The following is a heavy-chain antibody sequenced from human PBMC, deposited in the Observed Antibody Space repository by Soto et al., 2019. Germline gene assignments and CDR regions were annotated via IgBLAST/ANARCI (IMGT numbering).Heavy chain of an antibody. CDR2: IIPLFGTA. Sequence: QVQLVQSGAEVKKPGSSVKVSCKASGGTFSSYAISWVRQAPGQGLEWMGGIIPLFGTANYAQKFQGRVTITADESTSTAYRELSSLRSEDTAVYYCATSQGRWELSYFDCWGQGTLVTVSS. CDR1: GGTFSSYA. CDR3: ATSQGRWELSYFDC. J-gene: IGHJ4*02. V-gene: IGHV1-69*01. D-gene: IGHD1-26*01.